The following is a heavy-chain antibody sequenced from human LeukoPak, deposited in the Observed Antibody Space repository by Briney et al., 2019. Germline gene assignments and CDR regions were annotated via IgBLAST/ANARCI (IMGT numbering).Heavy chain of an antibody. CDR3: ARDRGKYYYGSGANYYYMDV. J-gene: IGHJ6*03. D-gene: IGHD3-10*01. Sequence: SDTLSLTCTVSGGSISSYYWSWIRQRAGKGLEWIGRIYTSGSTNYNPSLKSRVTMSVDTSKNQFSLKLSSVTAADTAVYYCARDRGKYYYGSGANYYYMDVWGKGTTVTVSS. CDR2: IYTSGST. CDR1: GGSISSYY. V-gene: IGHV4-4*07.